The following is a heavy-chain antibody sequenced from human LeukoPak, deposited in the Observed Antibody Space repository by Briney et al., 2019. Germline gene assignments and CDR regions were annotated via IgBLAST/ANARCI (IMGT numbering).Heavy chain of an antibody. V-gene: IGHV3-72*01. CDR2: TSNKADSYTT. Sequence: GGSLRLSCAASEFTISDHYMDWVRHAPGKWLEWVGRTSNKADSYTTYYAASVKGRFTISRDDSKNLLDLQMKSLKAEDTAVYYCTRHYFSDWGQGTLVTVSS. CDR3: TRHYFSD. CDR1: EFTISDHY. J-gene: IGHJ4*02. D-gene: IGHD2-15*01.